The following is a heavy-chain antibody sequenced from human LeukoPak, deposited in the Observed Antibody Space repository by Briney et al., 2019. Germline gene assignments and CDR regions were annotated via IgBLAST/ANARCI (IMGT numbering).Heavy chain of an antibody. V-gene: IGHV1-2*02. CDR2: INPNSGGT. CDR1: GYTFIDYF. Sequence: ASVTVSCKASGYTFIDYFIHWVRQAPGQGLEWMGWINPNSGGTNYAQKFQGRVTMTRDTSISTAYMELSRLRSDDTAVYYCARWEEYYYDNTHAFDIWGQGTMVTVSS. CDR3: ARWEEYYYDNTHAFDI. J-gene: IGHJ3*02. D-gene: IGHD3-22*01.